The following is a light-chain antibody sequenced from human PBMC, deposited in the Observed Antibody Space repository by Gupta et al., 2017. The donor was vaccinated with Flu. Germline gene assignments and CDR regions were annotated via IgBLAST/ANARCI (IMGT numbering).Light chain of an antibody. CDR2: GAS. CDR3: QQRDSRPWT. Sequence: PSSLSASVGDRVTITCRASQNIRRYLSWYQQKPGEAPKLLIYGASSVQSGVPSIFCGSGSGTDFTLTISSRQPEDFATYYCQQRDSRPWTFGQGTEVEIK. J-gene: IGKJ1*01. CDR1: QNIRRY. V-gene: IGKV1-39*01.